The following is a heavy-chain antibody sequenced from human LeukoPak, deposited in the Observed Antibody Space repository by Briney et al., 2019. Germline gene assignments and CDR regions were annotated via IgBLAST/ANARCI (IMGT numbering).Heavy chain of an antibody. CDR1: GDSVSSNSAA. D-gene: IGHD6-19*01. Sequence: SSLTLSLTCAISGDSVSSNSAAWNCIRQSPSIGLEWLGRTYYSSKWYNDYAVSVKSRITINPDTSKNQFSLQLNSVTPEDTALYYCARGAVAVRNAFDIWGQGTMVTVSS. V-gene: IGHV6-1*01. J-gene: IGHJ3*02. CDR3: ARGAVAVRNAFDI. CDR2: TYYSSKWYN.